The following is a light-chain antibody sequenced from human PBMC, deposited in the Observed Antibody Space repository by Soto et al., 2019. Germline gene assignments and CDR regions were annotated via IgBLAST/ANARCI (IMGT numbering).Light chain of an antibody. V-gene: IGLV2-8*01. CDR1: SSDVGGYNY. J-gene: IGLJ1*01. Sequence: QSALTQPPSASGSPGQSVTISCTGTSSDVGGYNYVSWYQQHPGKAPKLMIYEVSKRPSGVPDRFSGSKSGNTASLTVSGLQAEVEADYYCSSYGGSNDYVFGTGTKLTVL. CDR3: SSYGGSNDYV. CDR2: EVS.